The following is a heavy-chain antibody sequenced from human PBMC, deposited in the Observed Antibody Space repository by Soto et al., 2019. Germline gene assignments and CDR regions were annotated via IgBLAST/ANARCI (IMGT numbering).Heavy chain of an antibody. CDR3: AKAGYFYYYAMDV. V-gene: IGHV3-23*01. CDR1: GFTFNTYA. Sequence: PGGSLRLSCAASGFTFNTYAMTWVRQAPGKGLEWVSGISGSGASTYYADSVKGRFTISRDYSKNMLYLQMNSLRAEDTAVYYCAKAGYFYYYAMDVWGQGTTVTVSS. J-gene: IGHJ6*02. CDR2: ISGSGAST.